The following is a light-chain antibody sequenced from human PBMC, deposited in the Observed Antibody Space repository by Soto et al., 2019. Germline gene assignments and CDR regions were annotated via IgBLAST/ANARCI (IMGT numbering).Light chain of an antibody. J-gene: IGLJ2*01. CDR2: EGS. CDR1: SSDVGGYIL. CDR3: CSYVGGDTYLI. V-gene: IGLV2-23*01. Sequence: QSALTQPASVSGSPGQSITISCTGTSSDVGGYILVSWYQQEPGKAPKLMIYEGSKRPSGVSNRFSGSKSGNTASLTISGVQDEDEAHYYCCSYVGGDTYLIFGGGTKLTVL.